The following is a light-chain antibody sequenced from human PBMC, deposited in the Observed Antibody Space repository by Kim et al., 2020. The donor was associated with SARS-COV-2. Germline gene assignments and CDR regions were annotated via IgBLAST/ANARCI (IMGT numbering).Light chain of an antibody. Sequence: QSVLTQPPSVSGAPGQRVTIPCAGTASNIGAYASVHWYQQLPGKAPRLLIYNNSRRPSGVPDRFSGSRSGNSASLVITGLQADDEGDYYCQSSDRVTDWAFGGGTQLTVL. CDR2: NNS. CDR3: QSSDRVTDWA. V-gene: IGLV1-40*01. J-gene: IGLJ3*02. CDR1: ASNIGAYAS.